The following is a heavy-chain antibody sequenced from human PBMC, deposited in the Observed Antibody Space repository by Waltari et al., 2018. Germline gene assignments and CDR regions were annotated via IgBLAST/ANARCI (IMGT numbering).Heavy chain of an antibody. Sequence: QVQLQESGPGLVKPSETLSLTCTVSGDSISSHYWSWIRQPPGKGLEWIGYIYYSGSTNYNPSLKSRVTISVDTSKNQFSLKLSSVTAADTAVYYCARGGAVTTPFDYWGQGTLVTVSS. CDR2: IYYSGST. V-gene: IGHV4-59*11. D-gene: IGHD4-17*01. CDR1: GDSISSHY. CDR3: ARGGAVTTPFDY. J-gene: IGHJ4*02.